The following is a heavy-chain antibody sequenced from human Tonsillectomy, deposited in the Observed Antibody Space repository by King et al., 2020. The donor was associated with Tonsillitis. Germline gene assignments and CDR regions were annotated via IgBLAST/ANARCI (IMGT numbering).Heavy chain of an antibody. CDR3: ARGHYGDYD. Sequence: QLVQSGGGLVQPGGSLRLSCAASAFTFSDFWMSWVRPAPGKGLEWVANINEDGSEMYYVDSVKGRFTSSRDNAKNSLFLQMNSLRVEDTAVYFCARGHYGDYDWGQGTLVTVSS. CDR1: AFTFSDFW. CDR2: INEDGSEM. V-gene: IGHV3-7*04. D-gene: IGHD4-17*01. J-gene: IGHJ4*02.